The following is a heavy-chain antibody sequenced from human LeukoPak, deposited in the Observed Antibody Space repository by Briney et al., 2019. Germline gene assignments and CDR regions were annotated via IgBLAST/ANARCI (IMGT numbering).Heavy chain of an antibody. CDR3: ARHGYCTNGVCYLIDY. V-gene: IGHV4-39*01. Sequence: SETLSLTCTVSGVSISSSSYYWGWIRQPPGKGLEWIGSIYYSGSTYYNPSLKSRVTISVDTSKNQFSLKLSSVTAADTAVYYCARHGYCTNGVCYLIDYWGQGTLVTVSS. CDR1: GVSISSSSYY. CDR2: IYYSGST. J-gene: IGHJ4*02. D-gene: IGHD2-8*01.